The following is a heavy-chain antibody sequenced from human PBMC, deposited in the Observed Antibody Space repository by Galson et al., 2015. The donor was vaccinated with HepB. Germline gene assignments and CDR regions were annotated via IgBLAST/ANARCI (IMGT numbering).Heavy chain of an antibody. D-gene: IGHD1-26*01. Sequence: SLRLSCAASGFTLMSSDINWVRQAPGKGLEWISYIRNSAFMYYADSVKGRFTVSRDSAKNSVDLQMNSLRAEDTAIYYCARSVSGSYPFFYYHGMDLWGQGTTVIVSS. V-gene: IGHV3-48*03. CDR2: IRNSAFM. CDR1: GFTLMSSD. J-gene: IGHJ6*02. CDR3: ARSVSGSYPFFYYHGMDL.